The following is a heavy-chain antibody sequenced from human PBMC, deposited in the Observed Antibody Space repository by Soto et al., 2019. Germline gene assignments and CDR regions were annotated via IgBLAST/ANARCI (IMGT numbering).Heavy chain of an antibody. V-gene: IGHV4-31*03. CDR1: GGSISSGGYY. CDR3: AREVNSSSWYYYYYYYMDV. CDR2: IYYSGST. D-gene: IGHD6-13*01. J-gene: IGHJ6*03. Sequence: SETLSLTCTVSGGSISSGGYYWSWIRQHPGKGLEWIGYIYYSGSTYYNPSLKSRVTISVDTSKNQFSLKLSSVTAADTAVYYCAREVNSSSWYYYYYYYMDVWGKGTTVTVSS.